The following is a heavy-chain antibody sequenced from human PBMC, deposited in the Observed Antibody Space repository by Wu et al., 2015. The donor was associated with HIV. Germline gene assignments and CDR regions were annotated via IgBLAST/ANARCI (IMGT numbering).Heavy chain of an antibody. D-gene: IGHD3-22*01. CDR2: IIPIHGAA. CDR1: RHLQSIW. J-gene: IGHJ1*01. Sequence: QVQLVQSGAEVRKAWVLSEGLLQGLWRHLQSIWFQLGGDRVPGQGFEWMGRIIPIHGAANYAQKFEGRVTITADESTSTAYMDLSSLTSEDTAVYYCAREGEEKKSDRSGYYAYLQIWGQGSQVTVSS. CDR3: AREGEEKKSDRSGYYAYLQI. V-gene: IGHV1-69*11.